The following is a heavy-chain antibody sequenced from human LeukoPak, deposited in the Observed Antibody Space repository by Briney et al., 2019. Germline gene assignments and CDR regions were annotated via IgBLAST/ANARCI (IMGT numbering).Heavy chain of an antibody. CDR3: AREQFTYYYGSGENWFDP. CDR2: INSDGSST. CDR1: GFTFSSYW. D-gene: IGHD3-10*01. J-gene: IGHJ5*02. V-gene: IGHV3-74*01. Sequence: GGSLRLSCAASGFTFSSYWMHWVRQAPGKGLVWVSRINSDGSSTSYADSVKGRFTISRDNAKNTLYLQMNSLRAEDTAVHYCAREQFTYYYGSGENWFDPWGQGTLVTVSS.